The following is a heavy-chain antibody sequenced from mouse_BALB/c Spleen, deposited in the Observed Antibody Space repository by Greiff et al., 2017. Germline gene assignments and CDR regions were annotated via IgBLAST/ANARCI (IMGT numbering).Heavy chain of an antibody. D-gene: IGHD1-1*02. V-gene: IGHV5-6*01. CDR3: ARQGVAWFAY. CDR1: GFTFSSYG. Sequence: EVKLMESGGDLVKPGGSLKLSCAASGFTFSSYGMYWVRQTPDKRLEWVATISSGGSYTYYPESVKGRFTISRDNAKNTLYLQMSSLKSEDTAMYYCARQGVAWFAYWGQGTLVTVSA. CDR2: ISSGGSYT. J-gene: IGHJ3*01.